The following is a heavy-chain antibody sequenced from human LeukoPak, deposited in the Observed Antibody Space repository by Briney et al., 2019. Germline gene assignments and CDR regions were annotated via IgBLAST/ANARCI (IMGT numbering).Heavy chain of an antibody. J-gene: IGHJ5*02. V-gene: IGHV6-1*01. CDR3: ARGEGYSYGYWWFDP. CDR1: GESVSSNSVT. CDR2: TYYRSKWYY. Sequence: SQTLSLTCAISGESVSSNSVTWNWIRHSPSRGLEWLGRTYYRSKWYYDYAVSVKSRITIDPDTSKNQFSLQLNSVTPEDTAVYYCARGEGYSYGYWWFDPWGQGTLVTVSS. D-gene: IGHD5-18*01.